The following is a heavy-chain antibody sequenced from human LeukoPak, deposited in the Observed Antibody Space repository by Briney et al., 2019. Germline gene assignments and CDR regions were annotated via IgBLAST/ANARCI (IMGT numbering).Heavy chain of an antibody. CDR3: AKDLAFGITLRRGSNSHKGY. CDR1: GFPYRDYA. Sequence: PGGSLRLSCAASGFPYRDYAMHWVRRAPGKGLEWVAVVSWNSGTIAYADSVRGRFTIYRENPKNSLYLQMNSLRGEDTALYYCAKDLAFGITLRRGSNSHKGYWGQGTLVTVSS. V-gene: IGHV3-9*01. D-gene: IGHD3-10*01. J-gene: IGHJ4*02. CDR2: VSWNSGTI.